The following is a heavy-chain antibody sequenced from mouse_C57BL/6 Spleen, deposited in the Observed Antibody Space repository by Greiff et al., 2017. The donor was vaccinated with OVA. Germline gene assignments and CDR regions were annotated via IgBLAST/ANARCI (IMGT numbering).Heavy chain of an antibody. CDR2: INPNNGGT. Sequence: VQLQQSGPELVKPGASVKMSCKASGYTFTDYNMHWVKQSHGKSLEWIGYINPNNGGTSYNQKFKGKATLTVNKSSSTAYMELRSLTSEDSAVYYCARSTMVTRWYFDVWGTGTTVTVSS. V-gene: IGHV1-22*01. CDR1: GYTFTDYN. J-gene: IGHJ1*03. CDR3: ARSTMVTRWYFDV. D-gene: IGHD2-1*01.